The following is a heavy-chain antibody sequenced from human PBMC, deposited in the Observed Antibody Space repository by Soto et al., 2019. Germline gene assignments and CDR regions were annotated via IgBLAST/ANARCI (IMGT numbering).Heavy chain of an antibody. CDR1: RVSLSSNTAA. V-gene: IGHV6-1*01. J-gene: IGHJ4*02. Sequence: SQTFSRTSPISRVSLSSNTAACNCPRPSPSRGLEWLGRTYYRSNWRHDYAVSVKSRSTVNPDTSKNHFSLQLNSVTPDDTAVYYCARGVAGSGFDLWGQGTLVTVSS. CDR2: TYYRSNWRH. D-gene: IGHD6-19*01. CDR3: ARGVAGSGFDL.